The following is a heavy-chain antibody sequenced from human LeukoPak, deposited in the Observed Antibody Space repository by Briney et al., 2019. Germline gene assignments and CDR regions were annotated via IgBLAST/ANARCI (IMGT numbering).Heavy chain of an antibody. V-gene: IGHV3-21*01. Sequence: GGSLRLSCAASGFTFSSYSMNWVRQAPGKGLEWVSSISSSSSYIYYADSVKGRFTISRDNAKNSLYLQMNSLRAEDTAVYYCANSAIFGVVILGAFDIWGQGTMVTVSS. CDR2: ISSSSSYI. J-gene: IGHJ3*02. D-gene: IGHD3-3*01. CDR3: ANSAIFGVVILGAFDI. CDR1: GFTFSSYS.